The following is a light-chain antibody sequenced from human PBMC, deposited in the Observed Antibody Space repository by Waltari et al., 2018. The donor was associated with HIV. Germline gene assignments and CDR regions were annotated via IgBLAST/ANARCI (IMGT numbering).Light chain of an antibody. J-gene: IGLJ2*01. CDR2: EVS. CDR3: SSYTSSDTVV. CDR1: TSAVGGYHS. V-gene: IGLV2-14*03. Sequence: QSALTQPASVSGSPGQSITISCTGTTSAVGGYHSASWYQQHPAKASTLVILEVSSRPSGISNRFSGSKSGNTASLTISGLQADDEAYYYCSSYTSSDTVVFGGGTKVTVL.